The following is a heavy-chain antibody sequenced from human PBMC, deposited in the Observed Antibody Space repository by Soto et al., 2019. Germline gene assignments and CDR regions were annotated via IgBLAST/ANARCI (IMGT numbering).Heavy chain of an antibody. D-gene: IGHD1-1*01. CDR2: ISGNNGAT. J-gene: IGHJ5*01. V-gene: IGHV1-18*04. Sequence: QVQLMQAGNEVKKLGASVTVSCKASGYTFANYGISWVRQAPGQGLEWMGRISGNNGATNFAPKVQNRITITLDTSPAVATLTLKSLRSADTANYDCVRDLKYLLVTGNCFDSWGQGTLVTVSS. CDR3: VRDLKYLLVTGNCFDS. CDR1: GYTFANYG.